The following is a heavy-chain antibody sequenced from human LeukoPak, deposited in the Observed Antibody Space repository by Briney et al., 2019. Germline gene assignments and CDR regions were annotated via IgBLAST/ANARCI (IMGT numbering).Heavy chain of an antibody. D-gene: IGHD2-2*01. CDR2: ISSSSSYI. CDR3: AREGYCSSTSCYRGDAFDI. CDR1: GFTFSSYS. V-gene: IGHV3-21*01. J-gene: IGHJ3*02. Sequence: PGGSLRLSCAASGFTFSSYSMNWVRQAPGKGLEWVPSISSSSSYIYYADSVKGRFTISRDNAKNSLYLQMNSLRAEDTAVYYCAREGYCSSTSCYRGDAFDIWGQGTMVTVSS.